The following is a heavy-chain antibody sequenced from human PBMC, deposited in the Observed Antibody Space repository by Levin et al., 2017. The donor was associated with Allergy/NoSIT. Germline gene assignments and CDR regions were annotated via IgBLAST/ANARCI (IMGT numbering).Heavy chain of an antibody. Sequence: GGSLRLSCAASGFTFSNYAMHWVRQAPGKGPEWVAVISYDGSGKYYADSVKGRFTISRDNSKNTLYLQVNSLKPEDTAVYYCAVQSSLGIVDATMGFDYWGQGTLVSVSS. CDR2: ISYDGSGK. CDR3: AVQSSLGIVDATMGFDY. J-gene: IGHJ4*02. V-gene: IGHV3-30-3*01. D-gene: IGHD1-26*01. CDR1: GFTFSNYA.